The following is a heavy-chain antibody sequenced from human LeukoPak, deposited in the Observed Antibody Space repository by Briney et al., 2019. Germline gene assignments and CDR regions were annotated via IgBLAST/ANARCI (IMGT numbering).Heavy chain of an antibody. J-gene: IGHJ4*02. CDR1: GGSIDSSFW. CDR2: IHHSGTT. V-gene: IGHV4-4*02. Sequence: SETLSLTCAVSGGSIDSSFWWSWVRQPPGKGLEWIGEIHHSGTTNYNPSLKSRVTISVDTSKNQFSLKLSSVTAADTAVYYCARAPLYYYDSSGYQWDYWGQGTLVTVSS. D-gene: IGHD3-22*01. CDR3: ARAPLYYYDSSGYQWDY.